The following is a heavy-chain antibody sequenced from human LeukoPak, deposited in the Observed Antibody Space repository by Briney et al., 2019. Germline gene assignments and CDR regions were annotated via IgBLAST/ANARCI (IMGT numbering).Heavy chain of an antibody. Sequence: SETLSLTCTVSGGSISSYYWSWIRQPPGKGLEWIGEINHSGSTNYNPSLKSRVTISVDTSKNQFSLKLSSVTAADTAVYYCARRSSVGAFDYWGQGTLVTVSS. CDR1: GGSISSYY. V-gene: IGHV4-34*01. CDR2: INHSGST. J-gene: IGHJ4*02. D-gene: IGHD1-26*01. CDR3: ARRSSVGAFDY.